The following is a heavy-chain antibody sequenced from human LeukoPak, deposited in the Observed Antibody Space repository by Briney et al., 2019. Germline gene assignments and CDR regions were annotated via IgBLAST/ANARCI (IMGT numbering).Heavy chain of an antibody. CDR1: SGSISSGGYY. CDR2: TSYSGTT. D-gene: IGHD6-13*01. Sequence: SETLSLTCTVSSGSISSGGYYWSWIRQLSGKGLEWIGSTSYSGTTYYNPSLKSRVTISLDTSKNQFSLKLTSVSAADTGVYYCAKGRPAAGQYYFDYWGQGTLVTVSS. CDR3: AKGRPAAGQYYFDY. J-gene: IGHJ4*02. V-gene: IGHV4-31*03.